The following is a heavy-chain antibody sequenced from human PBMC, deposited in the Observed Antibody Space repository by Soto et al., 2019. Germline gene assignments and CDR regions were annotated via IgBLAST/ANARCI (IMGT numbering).Heavy chain of an antibody. J-gene: IGHJ4*02. D-gene: IGHD3-22*01. CDR1: GFTFRIYA. V-gene: IGHV3-23*01. CDR3: AKDAPGSGWLSDY. Sequence: VQLLESGGGVTQPGGSLRLSCAASGFTFRIYAMSWVRQAPGKGLEWVSTISGNGGTSYADFVRGRFIISRDNSKNTLYLQMTSLRAEDTAIYYCAKDAPGSGWLSDYWGQGTRVTVSS. CDR2: ISGNGGT.